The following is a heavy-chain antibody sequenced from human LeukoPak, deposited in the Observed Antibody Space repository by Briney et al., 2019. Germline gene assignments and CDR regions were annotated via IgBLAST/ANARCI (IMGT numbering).Heavy chain of an antibody. J-gene: IGHJ4*02. V-gene: IGHV1-2*02. CDR3: ARDRDGAQGGY. Sequence: GASVKVSCKASGYTFSDFYIHWMRQAPGQGLEWMGWINPNNGDTNYAQKFLGRVTMTMDTSIGTVYMELSRLRSDDAAVYYCARDRDGAQGGYWGQGTLVTVSS. CDR1: GYTFSDFY. CDR2: INPNNGDT. D-gene: IGHD4-17*01.